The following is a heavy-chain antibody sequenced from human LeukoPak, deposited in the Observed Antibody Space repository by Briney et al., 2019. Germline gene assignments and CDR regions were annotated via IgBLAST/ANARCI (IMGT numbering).Heavy chain of an antibody. V-gene: IGHV3-33*01. Sequence: GGSLRLSCAASGFTFSNYGMHWVRQAPGKGLEWVAVIWYDGRNKYYGDSVKGRFTISRDNSKNMLYLQMFSLTAEDTAVYYCARDRTGGGDFHHHWGQGTLVTVSS. J-gene: IGHJ5*02. D-gene: IGHD2-21*02. CDR3: ARDRTGGGDFHHH. CDR2: IWYDGRNK. CDR1: GFTFSNYG.